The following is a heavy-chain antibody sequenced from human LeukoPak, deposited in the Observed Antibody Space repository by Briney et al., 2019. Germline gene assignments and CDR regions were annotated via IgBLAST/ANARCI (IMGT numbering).Heavy chain of an antibody. CDR3: VRDEIRSGAFDI. Sequence: GGSLRLSCSASGFTFSNNAMHWVRQAPGKGLEYVSGISSNGGSTDYADSVKGRFTISRDNAKNSLYLQLNSLTAEDTAVYYCVRDEIRSGAFDIWGQGTMVTVSS. D-gene: IGHD3-10*01. V-gene: IGHV3-64*04. CDR1: GFTFSNNA. J-gene: IGHJ3*02. CDR2: ISSNGGST.